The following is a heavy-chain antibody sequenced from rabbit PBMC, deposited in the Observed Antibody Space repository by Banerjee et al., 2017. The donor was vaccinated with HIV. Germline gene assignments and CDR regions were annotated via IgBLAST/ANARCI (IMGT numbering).Heavy chain of an antibody. V-gene: IGHV1S45*01. CDR3: ARDLAGVIGWNFNF. J-gene: IGHJ4*01. CDR1: GFSFNGSYW. D-gene: IGHD4-1*01. CDR2: IYVGSSGIT. Sequence: QEQLEESGGDLVKPEGSLTLTCTASGFSFNGSYWICWVRQAPGKGLEWIACIYVGSSGITAYASWAKGRFTSSKTSSTTVTLQMTSLTAADTATYFCARDLAGVIGWNFNFWGPGTLVTVS.